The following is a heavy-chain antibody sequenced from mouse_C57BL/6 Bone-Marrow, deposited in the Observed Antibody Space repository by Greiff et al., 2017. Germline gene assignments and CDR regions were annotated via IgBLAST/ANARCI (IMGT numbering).Heavy chain of an antibody. J-gene: IGHJ3*01. CDR3: ARRTGTQGFAY. CDR2: INPNNGGT. CDR1: GYTFTDYN. Sequence: EVQLQQSGPELVKPGASVKIPCKASGYTFTDYNMDWVKQSHGKSLEWIGDINPNNGGTIYNQKFKGKATLTVDKSSSTAYMELRSLTSEDTAVYYCARRTGTQGFAYWGQGTLVTVSA. D-gene: IGHD4-1*01. V-gene: IGHV1-18*01.